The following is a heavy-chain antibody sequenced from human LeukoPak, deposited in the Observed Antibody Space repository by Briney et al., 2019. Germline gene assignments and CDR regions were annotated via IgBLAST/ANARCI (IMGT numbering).Heavy chain of an antibody. Sequence: ASVKVSCKASGYTFTDSYMHWLRQAPGQGLEWMRWINPNSGGTNYAQKFQGRVTMNRDTSITTDYMELSRLRSDDTAVYYCARRYSYGNDAFDIWGQGTMVTVSS. CDR3: ARRYSYGNDAFDI. CDR2: INPNSGGT. D-gene: IGHD5-18*01. V-gene: IGHV1-2*02. J-gene: IGHJ3*02. CDR1: GYTFTDSY.